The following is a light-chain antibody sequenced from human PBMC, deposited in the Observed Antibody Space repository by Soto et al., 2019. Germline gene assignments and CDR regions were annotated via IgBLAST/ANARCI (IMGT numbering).Light chain of an antibody. CDR3: QQYNNWPET. V-gene: IGKV3-15*01. Sequence: EIVMTQSPATLSVSPGERATLSCRASQSVSSNLAWYQQRPGQAPRLLIYGASTRATGIPARFSGSGSGTEFTLTISSLQSEDFAAYHCQQYNNWPETFGQGTKVEIK. CDR1: QSVSSN. J-gene: IGKJ1*01. CDR2: GAS.